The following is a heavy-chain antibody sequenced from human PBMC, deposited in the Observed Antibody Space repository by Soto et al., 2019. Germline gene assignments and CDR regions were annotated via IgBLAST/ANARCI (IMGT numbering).Heavy chain of an antibody. Sequence: QVQLQQWGAGLLKPSETLSLTCAVYGGSFSGYYWSWIRQPPGKGLEWIGEINHSGSTNYNPSLKSRVTRSVDTSKNQFSLTLSSVTAADTAVYYCAVVVAATSNWFDPWGQGTLVTVSS. V-gene: IGHV4-34*01. CDR2: INHSGST. CDR1: GGSFSGYY. J-gene: IGHJ5*02. CDR3: AVVVAATSNWFDP. D-gene: IGHD2-15*01.